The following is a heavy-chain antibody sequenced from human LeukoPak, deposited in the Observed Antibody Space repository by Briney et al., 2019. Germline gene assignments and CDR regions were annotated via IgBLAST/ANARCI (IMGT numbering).Heavy chain of an antibody. V-gene: IGHV3-64*01. CDR2: ITTDGGDT. J-gene: IGHJ4*02. CDR1: GFTFSSYA. CDR3: AREGDSGPTDY. D-gene: IGHD2-21*02. Sequence: PGGSLRLSCAASGFTFSSYAMHWVRQAPGKGLEYVSAITTDGGDTYYANSVKGRFTISRDNSKNMLYLQMGSLRAEDMAVYYCAREGDSGPTDYWGQGTLVTVSS.